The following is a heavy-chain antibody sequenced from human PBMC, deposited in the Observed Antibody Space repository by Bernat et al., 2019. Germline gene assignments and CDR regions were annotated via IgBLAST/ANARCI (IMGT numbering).Heavy chain of an antibody. CDR2: VNGDGSST. D-gene: IGHD6-6*01. V-gene: IGHV3-74*01. CDR3: AKAEYSSSSRHFDY. Sequence: EVQLVESGGGLVQPGGSLRLSCAASGLTFSSFWMHWVRQAPGKGLVWVSRVNGDGSSTSYADTVKGRFTISRDNAKITLYLQMNSLRAEDTAVYYCAKAEYSSSSRHFDYWGQGTLVTVSS. CDR1: GLTFSSFW. J-gene: IGHJ4*02.